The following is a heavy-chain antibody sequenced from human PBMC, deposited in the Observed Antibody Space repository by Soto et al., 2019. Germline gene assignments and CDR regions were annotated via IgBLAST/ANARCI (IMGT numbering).Heavy chain of an antibody. CDR1: GGSIRSCC. CDR2: IYHSGTT. CDR3: ARHWIAGSSIP. V-gene: IGHV4-59*04. D-gene: IGHD2-21*01. Sequence: SETLSLTCPVSGGSIRSCCWSWIRQPPGKGLEWIGCIYHSGTTYYNPSLKSRVTIFVDTSKNQLSLKLSSVTAADTAVYYCARHWIAGSSIPWGQGTLVTVSS. J-gene: IGHJ5*02.